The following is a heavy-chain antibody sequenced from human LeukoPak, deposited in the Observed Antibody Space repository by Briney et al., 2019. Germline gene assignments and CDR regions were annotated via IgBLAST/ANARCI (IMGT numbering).Heavy chain of an antibody. D-gene: IGHD3-3*01. V-gene: IGHV1-2*02. Sequence: ASVKVSCKASGYTFTGYYMHWVRQAPGQGLEWMGWINPNSGGTNYAQKFQGRVTMTRDTSISTAYMELSRLRSDDTAVYYCARDPYYDFWSGYRYYYYYKDVWGKGTTVTVSS. CDR3: ARDPYYDFWSGYRYYYYYKDV. J-gene: IGHJ6*03. CDR1: GYTFTGYY. CDR2: INPNSGGT.